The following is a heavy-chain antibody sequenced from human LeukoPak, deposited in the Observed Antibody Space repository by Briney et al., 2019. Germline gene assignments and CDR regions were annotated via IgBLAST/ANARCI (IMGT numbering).Heavy chain of an antibody. CDR2: ISAYNGNT. J-gene: IGHJ5*02. V-gene: IGHV1-18*01. CDR1: GYTFTSYG. Sequence: ASVKVSCKASGYTFTSYGISWVRQAPGQGLEWMGWISAYNGNTNYAQKLQGRVTMTTDTSTSTAYMELNSLRSEDTAVYYCARDRIRGGFDPWGQGTLVTVSS. CDR3: ARDRIRGGFDP. D-gene: IGHD3-10*01.